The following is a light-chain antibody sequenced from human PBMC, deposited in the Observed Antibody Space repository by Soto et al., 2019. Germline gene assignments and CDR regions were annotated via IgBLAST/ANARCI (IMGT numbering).Light chain of an antibody. CDR2: EAS. CDR3: QQYNGYWT. J-gene: IGKJ1*01. Sequence: DIQSTQSPSTLSASVGDRVTITCRASQIISDSLAWYQQKPGKAPKLLIYEASSLKSGVPSRFSGSRSGTEYTLTISSLQPDDFATYYCQQYNGYWTFGQGTKVEIK. V-gene: IGKV1-5*03. CDR1: QIISDS.